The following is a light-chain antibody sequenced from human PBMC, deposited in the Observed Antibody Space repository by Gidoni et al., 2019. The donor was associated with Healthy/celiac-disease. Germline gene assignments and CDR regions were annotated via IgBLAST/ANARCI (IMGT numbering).Light chain of an antibody. CDR2: AAS. V-gene: IGKV1-39*01. J-gene: IGKJ3*01. CDR3: QQSYSTPRT. CDR1: QSISSY. Sequence: DIQMTQSPSSLSASVGDRVTITCRASQSISSYLNWYQQKPGKAPKLLIYAASSLQSGVPSRFSGSGSGPDFTLTISSLHPEDFATYYCQQSYSTPRTFXPXTKVDIK.